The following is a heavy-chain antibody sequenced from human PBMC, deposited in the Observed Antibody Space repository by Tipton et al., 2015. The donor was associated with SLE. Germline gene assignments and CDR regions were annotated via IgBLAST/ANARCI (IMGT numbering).Heavy chain of an antibody. D-gene: IGHD5-12*01. J-gene: IGHJ4*02. Sequence: TLSLTCTVSGVSIGSGGYYWSWIRQHPGQGLEYIGYIYYSGTSYCIPSLKSRVTISVDTSKNQFSLKLSSVTAADTAVYYCARHRAYSGYDLFYFDYWGQGTLVTVSS. V-gene: IGHV4-31*03. CDR2: IYYSGTS. CDR3: ARHRAYSGYDLFYFDY. CDR1: GVSIGSGGYY.